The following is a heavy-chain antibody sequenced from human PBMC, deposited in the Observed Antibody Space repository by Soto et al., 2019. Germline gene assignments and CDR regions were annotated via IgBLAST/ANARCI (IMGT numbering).Heavy chain of an antibody. CDR2: MNPNSGDT. D-gene: IGHD4-17*01. V-gene: IGHV1-8*01. CDR3: ARGVKYGAYSRWFDP. CDR1: GNTFTNYD. J-gene: IGHJ5*02. Sequence: ASVKVSCKASGNTFTNYDINWARQATGQGLEYLGWMNPNSGDTAYVQKFQGRVTMTWDTSITTAYMELRSLRSEDTAVYFCARGVKYGAYSRWFDPWGQGTLVTVSS.